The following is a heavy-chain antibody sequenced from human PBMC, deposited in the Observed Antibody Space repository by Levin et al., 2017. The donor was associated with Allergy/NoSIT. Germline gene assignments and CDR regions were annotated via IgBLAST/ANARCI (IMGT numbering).Heavy chain of an antibody. CDR3: AKDQVFGMDV. CDR1: GFTFRSYA. Sequence: PSETLSLTCAASGFTFRSYAMSWVRLAPGKGLEWVSAIIGSGATTYYADSVKGRFTISRDNSKNTLYLQMNSLRAEDTAVYYCAKDQVFGMDVWGQGTTVTVSS. V-gene: IGHV3-23*01. CDR2: IIGSGATT. J-gene: IGHJ6*02.